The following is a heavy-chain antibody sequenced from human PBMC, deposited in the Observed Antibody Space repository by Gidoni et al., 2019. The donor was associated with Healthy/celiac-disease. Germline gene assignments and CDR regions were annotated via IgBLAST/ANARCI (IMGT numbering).Heavy chain of an antibody. CDR3: ARQIPLAVARVFDY. V-gene: IGHV3-21*01. CDR2: ISSSSSYI. D-gene: IGHD6-19*01. Sequence: EVQLVESGGGLVKPGGSLRLSCAASGFTFSSYSMNWVRQAPGKGLEWVSSISSSSSYIYYADSVKGRFTISRDNAKNSLYLQMNSLRAEDTAVYYCARQIPLAVARVFDYWGQGTLVTVSS. CDR1: GFTFSSYS. J-gene: IGHJ4*02.